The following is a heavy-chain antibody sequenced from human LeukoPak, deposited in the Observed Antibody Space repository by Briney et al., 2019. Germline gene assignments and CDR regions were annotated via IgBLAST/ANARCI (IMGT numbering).Heavy chain of an antibody. CDR1: GLTFNTYP. V-gene: IGHV3-23*01. CDR3: ATDSNPFDF. J-gene: IGHJ4*02. D-gene: IGHD6-13*01. CDR2: ISGSGDTT. Sequence: GGSLRLSCVASGLTFNTYPMAWVRQAPGKGLEWVSRISGSGDTTYYTDSVRGRFTISRDNSKNKVFLRMNSLRAEDTAIYFCATDSNPFDFWGQGTLVTVSS.